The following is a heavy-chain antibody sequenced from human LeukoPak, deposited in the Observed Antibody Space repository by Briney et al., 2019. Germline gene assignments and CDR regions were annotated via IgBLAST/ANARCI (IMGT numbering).Heavy chain of an antibody. D-gene: IGHD5-18*01. Sequence: GSSVKVSCKASGGTFSSYAISWVRQAPGQGLEWMGGIIPIFGTANYAQKFQGRVTITTDESTSTAYMELSSLGSEDTAVYYCASTEDTAQLVAPYFQHWGQGTLVTVSS. CDR3: ASTEDTAQLVAPYFQH. CDR2: IIPIFGTA. CDR1: GGTFSSYA. V-gene: IGHV1-69*05. J-gene: IGHJ1*01.